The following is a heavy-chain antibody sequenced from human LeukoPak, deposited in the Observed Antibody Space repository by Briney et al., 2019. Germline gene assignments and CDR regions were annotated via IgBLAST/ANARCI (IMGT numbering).Heavy chain of an antibody. J-gene: IGHJ5*02. V-gene: IGHV4-38-2*01. D-gene: IGHD2-15*01. CDR1: GYSISSGYY. Sequence: SETLSLTCAVSGYSISSGYYWGWIRQPPGKGLEWVGSIYHSGSTYYNPSLKSRVTISVDTSKNQFSLKLSSVTAADTAVYYCARLLGYCSGGSCYPPSWGQGTLVTVSS. CDR2: IYHSGST. CDR3: ARLLGYCSGGSCYPPS.